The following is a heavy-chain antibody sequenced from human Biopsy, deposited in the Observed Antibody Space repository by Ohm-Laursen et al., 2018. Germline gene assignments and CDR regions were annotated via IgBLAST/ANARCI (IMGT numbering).Heavy chain of an antibody. Sequence: SGTLSLTCAVSSGSISSYYRSWIRQPPGKGLQWIGYVYYTGSTDYNPSLQSRVTISVDTSKNHFSLRLRFVTPADTAIYYCARDRGYYSDRTVPGYFDLWGRGTLVTVSS. CDR3: ARDRGYYSDRTVPGYFDL. D-gene: IGHD3-22*01. V-gene: IGHV4-59*01. CDR1: SGSISSYY. CDR2: VYYTGST. J-gene: IGHJ2*01.